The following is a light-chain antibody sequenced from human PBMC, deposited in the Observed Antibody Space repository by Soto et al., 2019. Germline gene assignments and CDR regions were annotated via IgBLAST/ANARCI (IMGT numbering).Light chain of an antibody. Sequence: DFQLTQSPSFLSASVGERVTITCRASRAISTYLAWYQQKPGKAPELLIYAASTLQSGVPSRFSGSGSGTDFALTISSLQPEDFSTYYCQHLDGYPRTFGQGTKVEF. CDR3: QHLDGYPRT. CDR2: AAS. CDR1: RAISTY. V-gene: IGKV1-9*01. J-gene: IGKJ1*01.